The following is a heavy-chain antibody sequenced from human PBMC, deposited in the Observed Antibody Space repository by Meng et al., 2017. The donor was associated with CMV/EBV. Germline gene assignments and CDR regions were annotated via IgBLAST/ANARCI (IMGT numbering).Heavy chain of an antibody. CDR1: GFTFSSYW. Sequence: GESLKISCAASGFTFSSYWMSWVRQAPGKGLEWVANIKQDGSEKDYVDSVKGRFTISRDNAKNSLYLQMNSLRAEDTAVYYCARPKQEAPNWIVGAYYFDYWGRGTLVTVSS. CDR2: IKQDGSEK. J-gene: IGHJ4*02. CDR3: ARPKQEAPNWIVGAYYFDY. V-gene: IGHV3-7*01. D-gene: IGHD1-26*01.